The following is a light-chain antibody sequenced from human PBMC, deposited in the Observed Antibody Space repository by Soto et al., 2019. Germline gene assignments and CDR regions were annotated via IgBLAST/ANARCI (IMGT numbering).Light chain of an antibody. V-gene: IGLV2-8*01. CDR3: SSNAGTNTKV. CDR2: EVN. J-gene: IGLJ2*01. CDR1: SSDVGASNY. Sequence: QSALAQPPSASGSPGQSVTISCTGTSSDVGASNYVSWYQQHPGKAPKLMISEVNNRPSGVPDRFSGSKSGNTASLTVSGLQAEDEADYYCSSNAGTNTKVFGGGTKLTVL.